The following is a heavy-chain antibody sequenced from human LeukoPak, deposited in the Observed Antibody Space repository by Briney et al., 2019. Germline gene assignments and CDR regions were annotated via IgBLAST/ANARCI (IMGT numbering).Heavy chain of an antibody. V-gene: IGHV4-59*12. CDR2: LYNTGST. Sequence: SETLSLTCTVSGGSISSYYWSWIRQTPGKGLKWIGYLYNTGSTDYNPSLKSRVTISADTSENQFSLKLSSVTAADTAMYYCARAGNWGLDYWGQGTLVTVSS. CDR3: ARAGNWGLDY. D-gene: IGHD7-27*01. J-gene: IGHJ4*02. CDR1: GGSISSYY.